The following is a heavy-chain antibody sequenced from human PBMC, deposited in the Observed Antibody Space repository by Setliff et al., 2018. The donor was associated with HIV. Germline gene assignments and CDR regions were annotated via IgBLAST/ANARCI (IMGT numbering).Heavy chain of an antibody. Sequence: PGGSLRLSCAASGFTFSNFAMNWVRRAPGKGLEWVSTISGRGTNTYYADSVKGRFTISRDNSKNTLSLQLNSLRAEDSAMYYCVKKSPYCNIGRCPPDAFDNWGQGTMVTVSS. CDR3: VKKSPYCNIGRCPPDAFDN. V-gene: IGHV3-23*01. CDR1: GFTFSNFA. CDR2: ISGRGTNT. J-gene: IGHJ3*02. D-gene: IGHD2-15*01.